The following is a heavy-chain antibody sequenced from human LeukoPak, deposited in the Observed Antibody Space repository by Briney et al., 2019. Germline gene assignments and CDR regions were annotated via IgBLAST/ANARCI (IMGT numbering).Heavy chain of an antibody. CDR2: IYTSGST. D-gene: IGHD3-22*01. Sequence: SQTLSLTCTVSGGSINSGGYYWSWIRQPAGKGLEWIGRIYTSGSTNYNPSLKSRVTISVDTSKNQFSLKLNSVTAADTAVYYCARVVHHTSGYYVEGIDYWGQGTLVTVSS. V-gene: IGHV4-61*02. J-gene: IGHJ4*02. CDR3: ARVVHHTSGYYVEGIDY. CDR1: GGSINSGGYY.